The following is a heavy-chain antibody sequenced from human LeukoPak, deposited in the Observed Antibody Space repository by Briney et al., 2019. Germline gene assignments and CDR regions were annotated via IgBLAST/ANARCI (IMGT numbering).Heavy chain of an antibody. Sequence: PGGSLRLSCAASGFTFSIYAMIWVRQAPGKGLEWVSAINGGGHSTYYADSVKGRFTISRDNSKNTLFLQMNSLRAEDTAVYYCAKDGRGYSYGYEDYFDYGGQGTLVTVSS. CDR1: GFTFSIYA. V-gene: IGHV3-23*01. D-gene: IGHD5-18*01. J-gene: IGHJ4*02. CDR3: AKDGRGYSYGYEDYFDY. CDR2: INGGGHST.